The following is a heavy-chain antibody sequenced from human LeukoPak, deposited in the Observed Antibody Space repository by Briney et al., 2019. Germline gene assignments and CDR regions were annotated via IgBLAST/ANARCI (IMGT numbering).Heavy chain of an antibody. D-gene: IGHD4-17*01. CDR3: ARDSTVTRAWSGYGIDI. CDR1: GFTFSGYS. CDR2: ISSSSSTK. V-gene: IGHV3-48*02. Sequence: GGSLRLSCAASGFTFSGYSMNWVRQAPGKGLEWVSYISSSSSTKYYADSVQGRFTISRDNGKNSLYLQMESLRDGDTDVYYCARDSTVTRAWSGYGIDICAQGKGVIVSS. J-gene: IGHJ3*02.